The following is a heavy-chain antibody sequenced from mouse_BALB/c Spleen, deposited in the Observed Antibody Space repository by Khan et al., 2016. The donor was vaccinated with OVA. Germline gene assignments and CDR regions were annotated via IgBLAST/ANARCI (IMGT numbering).Heavy chain of an antibody. CDR1: GFSLTSYG. J-gene: IGHJ1*01. V-gene: IGHV2-9*02. CDR2: IWAGGST. D-gene: IGHD2-1*01. Sequence: QMQLEESGPGLVAPSQSLSITCTVSGFSLTSYGVHWVRQTPGKGLEWLGIIWAGGSTTYNSALMSRLSICKDNSKVQVFFKINSLQTEDTAMYYCARNYDNYVEYFDVWGAGTTVTVSS. CDR3: ARNYDNYVEYFDV.